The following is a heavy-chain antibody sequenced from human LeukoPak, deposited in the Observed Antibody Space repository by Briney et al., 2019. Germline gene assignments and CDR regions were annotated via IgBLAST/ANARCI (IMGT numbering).Heavy chain of an antibody. J-gene: IGHJ4*02. CDR3: VRGSYCSTSSCYSGADY. CDR1: GGSISTYY. V-gene: IGHV4-59*01. Sequence: KPSETLSLTCTVSGGSISTYYWKWIRQTPGKRLEWIGYIDYSGNTNYNPSLKSRVTISVDTSKNQFSLKLSSVTAADTAVYYCVRGSYCSTSSCYSGADYWGQGTLVTVSS. D-gene: IGHD2-15*01. CDR2: IDYSGNT.